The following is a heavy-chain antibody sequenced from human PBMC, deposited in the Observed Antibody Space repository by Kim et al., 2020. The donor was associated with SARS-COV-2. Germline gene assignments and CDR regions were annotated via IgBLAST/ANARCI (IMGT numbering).Heavy chain of an antibody. CDR3: AKGATPTGFDY. CDR1: GYNITDYL. V-gene: IGHV1-2*05. Sequence: ASVKVSCKASGYNITDYLIHWVRQDPGQGREWVGRINPDSGVTSFARKFQGRVTMTRDTSINTDYMELSRLRSDDTDVYYCAKGATPTGFDYWGQGTLVT. J-gene: IGHJ4*02. CDR2: INPDSGVT. D-gene: IGHD2-2*01.